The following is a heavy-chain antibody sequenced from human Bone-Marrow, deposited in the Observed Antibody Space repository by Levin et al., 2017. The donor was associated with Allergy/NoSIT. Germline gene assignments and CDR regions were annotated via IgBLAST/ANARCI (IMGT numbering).Heavy chain of an antibody. Sequence: ASETLSLTCAVSGSSISDAYYWGWIRQPPGKGLEWIANIFHTGSTYYNLALRSRVTISLDTSKNQFSLTLSSVTAADTAIYYCARDQSGDADIPFDIWGQGTMVTVSS. CDR1: GSSISDAYY. CDR3: ARDQSGDADIPFDI. D-gene: IGHD4-17*01. V-gene: IGHV4-38-2*02. CDR2: IFHTGST. J-gene: IGHJ3*02.